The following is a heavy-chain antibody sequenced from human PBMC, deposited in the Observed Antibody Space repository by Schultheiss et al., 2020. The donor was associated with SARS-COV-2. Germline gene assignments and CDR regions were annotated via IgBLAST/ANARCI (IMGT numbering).Heavy chain of an antibody. CDR1: GYTFTGNH. J-gene: IGHJ4*02. Sequence: ASVKVSCKASGYTFTGNHMHWVRQAPGQGLEWMGWMNPNSGNTGYAQKFQGRVTITADESTSTAYMELSSLRSEDTAVYYCARDNGGFDYWGQGTLVTVSS. CDR3: ARDNGGFDY. CDR2: MNPNSGNT. D-gene: IGHD2-8*01. V-gene: IGHV1-8*03.